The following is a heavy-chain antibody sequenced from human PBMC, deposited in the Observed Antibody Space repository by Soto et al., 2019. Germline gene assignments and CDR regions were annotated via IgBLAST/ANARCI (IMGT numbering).Heavy chain of an antibody. V-gene: IGHV4-4*07. J-gene: IGHJ6*02. CDR3: AGDEGYYYSGVDV. Sequence: PSETLSLTCTVSGGSISSYYWSWIRQTAGKGLEWIGRIYPSGNTNYNHSLKSRVTMSIDTSKNQLSLKLRSVTAADTAVYFCAGDEGYYYSGVDVWGQGTAVTVSS. CDR1: GGSISSYY. CDR2: IYPSGNT.